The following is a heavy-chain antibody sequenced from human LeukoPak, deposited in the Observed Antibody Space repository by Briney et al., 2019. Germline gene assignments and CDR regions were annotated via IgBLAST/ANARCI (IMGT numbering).Heavy chain of an antibody. V-gene: IGHV5-51*01. D-gene: IGHD2-21*02. CDR1: GYSFTRHW. Sequence: RGESLKISCKGSGYSFTRHWIGWVRPMPGKGLEWMGIINPGDSDTRYSPSSQGQVTISADKSINTAYLQWSSLKASDTAMYYCARAAYCGANCYSVGWFDSWGQGTLVTVSS. J-gene: IGHJ5*01. CDR2: INPGDSDT. CDR3: ARAAYCGANCYSVGWFDS.